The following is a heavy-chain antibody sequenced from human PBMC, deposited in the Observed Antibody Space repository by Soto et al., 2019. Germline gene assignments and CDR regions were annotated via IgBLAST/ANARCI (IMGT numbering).Heavy chain of an antibody. V-gene: IGHV3-72*01. CDR1: GFTFNDHY. CDR3: AVEVYCSGSSCLESDH. D-gene: IGHD2-15*01. J-gene: IGHJ4*02. Sequence: ESGGGLVQPGGSLRLSCATSGFTFNDHYLDWVRQAPGKGLEWVGRTRNGANDYTTEYAASVKGRFTISRDESKNSLNLQMNSPETEDTALYYSAVEVYCSGSSCLESDHWGQGTLVIVPS. CDR2: TRNGANDYTT.